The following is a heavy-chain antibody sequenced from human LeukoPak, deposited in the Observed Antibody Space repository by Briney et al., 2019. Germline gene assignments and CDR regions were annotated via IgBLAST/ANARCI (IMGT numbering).Heavy chain of an antibody. Sequence: QPGGSLRLSCAASGFTFSNYAMRWVRQAPGKGLEWVSGISGSGDSTYYADSVKGRFTISRDNSKNTLYLQMNSLRAEDTAVYYCARRSGIAVARAFDYWGQGTLVTVSS. D-gene: IGHD6-19*01. V-gene: IGHV3-23*01. CDR3: ARRSGIAVARAFDY. CDR1: GFTFSNYA. J-gene: IGHJ4*02. CDR2: ISGSGDST.